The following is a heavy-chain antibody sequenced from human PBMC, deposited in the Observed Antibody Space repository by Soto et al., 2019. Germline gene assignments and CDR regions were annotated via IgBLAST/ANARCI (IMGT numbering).Heavy chain of an antibody. CDR2: ISAYNGNT. J-gene: IGHJ4*02. CDR3: AKDWSVATCSSTSCYPNY. V-gene: IGHV1-18*01. CDR1: GYTFTGYG. D-gene: IGHD2-2*01. Sequence: GASVKVSCKASGYTFTGYGISWVRQAPGQGLEWMGWISAYNGNTNYAQKLQGRVTMTTDTSTSTAYMELNSLRADDTAVYYCAKDWSVATCSSTSCYPNYWGKGTLVTVSS.